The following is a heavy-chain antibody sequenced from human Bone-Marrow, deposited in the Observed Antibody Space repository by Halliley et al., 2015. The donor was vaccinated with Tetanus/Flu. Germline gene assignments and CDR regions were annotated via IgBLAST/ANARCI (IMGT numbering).Heavy chain of an antibody. J-gene: IGHJ4*02. V-gene: IGHV5-51*03. D-gene: IGHD5-12*01. CDR2: VYPADSDS. CDR3: ARFGDGYKTFDY. CDR1: GYYFSSYW. Sequence: VQLVQSGAEVKKPGESLKISCQGSGYYFSSYWIGWVRQMPGKGLEWMGSVYPADSDSRYGPSFQGHVTISADKSISTAYLQWSSLKASDTAMYYCARFGDGYKTFDYWGEGTLVTVSS.